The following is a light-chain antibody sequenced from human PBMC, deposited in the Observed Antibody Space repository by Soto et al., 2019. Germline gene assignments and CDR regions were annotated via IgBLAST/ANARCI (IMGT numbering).Light chain of an antibody. CDR2: GTS. CDR3: QQYGSSAIT. J-gene: IGKJ5*01. Sequence: EVVLTQPPGTLSLSRGERATLSCRASERIYSAYLGWYQQKPGQAPRLLIYGTSSRATGIPDRFSGSGSGTDFTLTISRLEPEDFAVYYCQQYGSSAITFGQGTRLEI. V-gene: IGKV3-20*01. CDR1: ERIYSAY.